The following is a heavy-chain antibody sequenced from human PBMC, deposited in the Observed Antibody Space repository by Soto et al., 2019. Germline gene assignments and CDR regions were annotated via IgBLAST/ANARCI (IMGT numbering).Heavy chain of an antibody. CDR3: AKCGGGYFDY. CDR2: ISYDGRNK. V-gene: IGHV3-30*18. J-gene: IGHJ4*02. Sequence: QVPLVESGGGVVQPGRSLRLSCAASGFTFSSYGMHWVRQAPGKGLEWVAVISYDGRNKYYADSVKGRFTITRDNAKNTLYLQMNSRRAEDTAVYYCAKCGGGYFDYWGQGTLVTVAS. CDR1: GFTFSSYG. D-gene: IGHD2-15*01.